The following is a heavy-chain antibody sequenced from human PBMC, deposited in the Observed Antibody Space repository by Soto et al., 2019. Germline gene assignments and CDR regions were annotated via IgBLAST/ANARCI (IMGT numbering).Heavy chain of an antibody. CDR3: ARDGFMPNEIPVFRAKFDP. CDR2: NSGYNGKT. Sequence: QVQLVQSGAEVKKPGASVKVSCKASGYTFTNYGISWVRQAPGQGLEWMGRNSGYNGKTDYSHNFQGRITLTTDTSTSTAYMEVRSLRSDDTAVYYCARDGFMPNEIPVFRAKFDPWGQGTLVTVSS. J-gene: IGHJ5*02. CDR1: GYTFTNYG. V-gene: IGHV1-18*01. D-gene: IGHD1-1*01.